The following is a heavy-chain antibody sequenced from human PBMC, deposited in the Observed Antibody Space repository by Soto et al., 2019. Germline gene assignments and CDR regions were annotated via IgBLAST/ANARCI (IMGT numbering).Heavy chain of an antibody. CDR2: IYYSGST. D-gene: IGHD2-21*01. Sequence: PSETLCLTCAFSGDSISSSNWWGWSRQPPGKGLEWIGYIYYSGSTYYNPSLKSRVTISVDRSKNQFSLKLSSVTAADTAVYYCARGNVVAIDYWGQGTLVTVSS. CDR1: GDSISSSNW. CDR3: ARGNVVAIDY. J-gene: IGHJ4*02. V-gene: IGHV4-28*03.